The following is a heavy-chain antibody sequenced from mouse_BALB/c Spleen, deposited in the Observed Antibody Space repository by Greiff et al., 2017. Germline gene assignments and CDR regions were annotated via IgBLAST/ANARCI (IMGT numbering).Heavy chain of an antibody. CDR1: GFDFSRYW. CDR2: INPDSSTI. J-gene: IGHJ4*01. CDR3: ARPEDGYGYAMDY. Sequence: DVQLQESGGGLVQPGGSLKLSCAASGFDFSRYWMSWVRQAPGKGLEWIGEINPDSSTINYTPSLKDKFIISRDNAKNTLYLQMSKVRSEDTALYYCARPEDGYGYAMDYWGQGTSVTVSS. V-gene: IGHV4-1*02. D-gene: IGHD2-2*01.